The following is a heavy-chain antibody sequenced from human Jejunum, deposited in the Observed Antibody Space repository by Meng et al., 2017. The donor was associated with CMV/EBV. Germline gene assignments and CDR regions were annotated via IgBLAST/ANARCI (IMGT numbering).Heavy chain of an antibody. CDR2: ISAYNGNT. CDR1: GYIFNNYG. J-gene: IGHJ4*02. CDR3: ARAGAELTAHLDF. Sequence: QVQLVQSGAEVKKPGASVKVSCKASGYIFNNYGVSWVRQAPGQGPEWMGWISAYNGNTNYAQNFQGRFTMTTDTSTSTAYMELRSLRSDDTAVYYCARAGAELTAHLDFWGQGTLVTVSS. V-gene: IGHV1-18*01. D-gene: IGHD1-26*01.